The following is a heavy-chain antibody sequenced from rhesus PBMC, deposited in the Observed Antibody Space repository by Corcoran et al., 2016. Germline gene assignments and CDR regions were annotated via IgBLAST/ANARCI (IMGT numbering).Heavy chain of an antibody. CDR3: ARGPGFDY. V-gene: IGHV4S10*01. J-gene: IGHJ4*01. Sequence: QVHLQESGPGVVKPSETLSLTCAVSGGSISDTYRWSWIRQPPGKGLEWIGYISVGSTSTNDKPALKSRGTIAKDTSKNQFSLKLTSVTAADTAVYYCARGPGFDYWGQGVLVTVSS. CDR1: GGSISDTYR. CDR2: ISVGSTST.